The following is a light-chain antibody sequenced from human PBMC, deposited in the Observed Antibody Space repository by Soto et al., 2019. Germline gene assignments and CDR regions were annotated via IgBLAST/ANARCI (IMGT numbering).Light chain of an antibody. J-gene: IGKJ4*01. CDR1: QSVLYNSDNKNY. Sequence: DIVMTQSPDSLAVSLGERATINCKSSQSVLYNSDNKNYLAWYQQKPGQPHKLIIYWASTRDSGVPDRFSGSGSGADFTLTISSLQAEDVAVYYCQQYYTTLTFGGGTKVEIK. CDR2: WAS. CDR3: QQYYTTLT. V-gene: IGKV4-1*01.